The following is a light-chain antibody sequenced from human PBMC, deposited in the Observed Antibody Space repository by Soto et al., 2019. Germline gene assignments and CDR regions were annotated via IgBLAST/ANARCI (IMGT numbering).Light chain of an antibody. CDR1: QSVLYSSNNQNY. Sequence: DIVMTQSPDSLAVSLGERATFNCKSSQSVLYSSNNQNYLAWYQQKPGQPPKLLIYWASTRELGVPDRFSGSGSGTDFTLTISSLQAEDVAVYYCQQYYSTPQTFGQGTKLEIK. V-gene: IGKV4-1*01. CDR2: WAS. J-gene: IGKJ2*01. CDR3: QQYYSTPQT.